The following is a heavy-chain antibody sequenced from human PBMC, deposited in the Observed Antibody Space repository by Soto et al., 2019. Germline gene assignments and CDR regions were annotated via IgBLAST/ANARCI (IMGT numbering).Heavy chain of an antibody. Sequence: PSETLSLTCAVSGVSISSGNWWTWVRQTPQRGLEYIGEIFHDGTANYYPSFERRVAISVDTSKSQFSLKLTSVTAADTAIYFCARLVYDTRLNYMYFDFWGKGDMVTVAS. CDR1: GVSISSGNW. CDR3: ARLVYDTRLNYMYFDF. V-gene: IGHV4-4*02. CDR2: IFHDGTA. J-gene: IGHJ4*02. D-gene: IGHD3-10*01.